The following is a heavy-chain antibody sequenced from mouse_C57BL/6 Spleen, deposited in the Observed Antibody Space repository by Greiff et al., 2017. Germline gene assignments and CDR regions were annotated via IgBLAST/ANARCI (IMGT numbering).Heavy chain of an antibody. J-gene: IGHJ3*01. Sequence: EVQGVESGAELVRPGASVKLSCTASGFNIKDYYMHWVKQRPEQGLEWIGRIDPEDGDTEYAPKFQGKATMTADTSSNTAYLQRSSLTSEDTAVYYCTTRAGSSLWCAYWGQGTLVTVAA. CDR1: GFNIKDYY. CDR3: TTRAGSSLWCAY. V-gene: IGHV14-1*01. D-gene: IGHD1-1*01. CDR2: IDPEDGDT.